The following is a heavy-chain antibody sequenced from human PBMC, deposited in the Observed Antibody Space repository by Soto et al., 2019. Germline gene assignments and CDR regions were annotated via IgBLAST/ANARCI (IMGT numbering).Heavy chain of an antibody. CDR1: GFTFDDYA. V-gene: IGHV3-9*01. CDR3: AKGTVEMAIYLAGWFDP. Sequence: EVQLVESGGGLVQPGRSLRLSCAASGFTFDDYAMHWVRQAPGKGLEWVSGISWNSGSIGYADSVKGRFTISRDNAKNSLYLQINSLRAEDTALYYCAKGTVEMAIYLAGWFDPWGQGTLVTVSS. D-gene: IGHD2-21*01. J-gene: IGHJ5*02. CDR2: ISWNSGSI.